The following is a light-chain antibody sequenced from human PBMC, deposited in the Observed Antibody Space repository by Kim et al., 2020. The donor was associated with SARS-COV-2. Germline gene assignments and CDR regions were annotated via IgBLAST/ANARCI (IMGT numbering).Light chain of an antibody. CDR3: LRDYTVPWT. Sequence: ATQMTQSPSSLPASVGDRVTITCRASQGIRYDLAWYQQKPGRAPKLLIYATSRLQSGVPSRFSGSGSGTDFTLTISSLEPEDFATYYCLRDYTVPWTFGQGTKVDIK. V-gene: IGKV1-6*01. CDR1: QGIRYD. CDR2: ATS. J-gene: IGKJ1*01.